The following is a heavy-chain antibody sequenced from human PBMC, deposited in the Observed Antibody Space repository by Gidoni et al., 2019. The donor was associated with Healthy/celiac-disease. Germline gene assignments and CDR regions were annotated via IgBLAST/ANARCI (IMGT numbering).Heavy chain of an antibody. D-gene: IGHD1-26*01. Sequence: QVPLVQSGAEVKKPGASVTVSCKASGYTLTCYYMHWVRQAAGQGLDWMGIINPRGGSTSYAQKFKGRVTRTRDTSTSTGYMERRSLRSEDTAVYYWARDGRGGSPRYYFDYWGQGTLVTVSS. CDR2: INPRGGST. CDR1: GYTLTCYY. CDR3: ARDGRGGSPRYYFDY. V-gene: IGHV1-46*01. J-gene: IGHJ4*02.